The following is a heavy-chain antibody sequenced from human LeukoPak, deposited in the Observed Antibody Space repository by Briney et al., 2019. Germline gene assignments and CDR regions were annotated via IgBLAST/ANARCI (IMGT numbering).Heavy chain of an antibody. CDR1: GGSFSGYY. Sequence: SETLSLTCAVYGGSFSGYYWSWIRQPPGKGLEWIEEINHSGSTNYNPSLKSRFTISVDTSKNQFSLKLSPVTATDTTVVYGARRGVTYYDILTGYYQSYSLGPKPRELFDYWGQGTLVTVSS. CDR3: ARRGVTYYDILTGYYQSYSLGPKPRELFDY. J-gene: IGHJ4*02. V-gene: IGHV4-34*01. CDR2: INHSGST. D-gene: IGHD3-9*01.